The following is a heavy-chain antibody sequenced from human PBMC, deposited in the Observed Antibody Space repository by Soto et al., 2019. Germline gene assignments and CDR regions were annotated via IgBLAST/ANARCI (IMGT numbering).Heavy chain of an antibody. V-gene: IGHV3-30*14. CDR2: ISPDGGNQ. Sequence: GPLRLSCFASGFIFSDYAMHWARQAPGKGLVWVALISPDGGNQYYSESAKGRFTISRDNSKSTLYLQMNDLRPDDTALYYCARENSRIAPRLFQHWGHGSLVTVSS. CDR1: GFIFSDYA. J-gene: IGHJ1*01. D-gene: IGHD6-6*01. CDR3: ARENSRIAPRLFQH.